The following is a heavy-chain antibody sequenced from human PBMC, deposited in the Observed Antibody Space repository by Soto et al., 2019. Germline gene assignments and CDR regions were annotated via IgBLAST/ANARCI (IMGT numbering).Heavy chain of an antibody. Sequence: WESLEISCEGHGYSFTNDWIGWVRQMPGKGLEWMGIIYPGDSDTKYGPSFQGQVTISVDKSISTAYLHWNTLQASDTAMYYCVKNSGSYSDYFEYWAQGPLVXV. CDR1: GYSFTNDW. CDR3: VKNSGSYSDYFEY. CDR2: IYPGDSDT. D-gene: IGHD1-26*01. J-gene: IGHJ4*02. V-gene: IGHV5-51*01.